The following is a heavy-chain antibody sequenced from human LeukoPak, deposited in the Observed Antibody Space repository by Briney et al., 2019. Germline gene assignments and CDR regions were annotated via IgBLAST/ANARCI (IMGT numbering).Heavy chain of an antibody. Sequence: ASVKVSCKASGGTFSSYAISWVRQAPGQGLEWMGGIIPIFGTANYAQKFQGRVTITADESTSTAYMELSSLRSEDTAVYYCAREPGYSYGREGRFDYWGQGTLVTVSS. CDR3: AREPGYSYGREGRFDY. V-gene: IGHV1-69*13. D-gene: IGHD5-18*01. CDR1: GGTFSSYA. J-gene: IGHJ4*02. CDR2: IIPIFGTA.